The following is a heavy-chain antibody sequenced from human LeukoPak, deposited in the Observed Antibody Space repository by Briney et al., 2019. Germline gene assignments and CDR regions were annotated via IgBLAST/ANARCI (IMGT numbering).Heavy chain of an antibody. CDR2: ISSSGSTI. J-gene: IGHJ4*02. CDR3: ARDRSYYYDSSGPDPYYFDY. CDR1: GFTFSDYY. Sequence: GSLRLSCAASGFTFSDYYMSWIRQAPGKGLEWVSYISSSGSTIYYADSVKGRFTISRDNAKNSLYLQMNSLRAEDTAVYYCARDRSYYYDSSGPDPYYFDYWGQGTLVTVSS. V-gene: IGHV3-11*04. D-gene: IGHD3-22*01.